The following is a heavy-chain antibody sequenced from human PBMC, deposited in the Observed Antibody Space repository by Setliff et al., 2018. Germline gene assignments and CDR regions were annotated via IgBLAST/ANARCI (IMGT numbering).Heavy chain of an antibody. Sequence: ASVKVSCKTSGYTFTNFGISWVRQAPGQGLEWLGSISPYTGNTNYPERLQGRITMTTDTLTSTVYMELRSLRPDDTALYYCVRSSAPQIVLAADFDRWGQGTLVTSPQ. V-gene: IGHV1-18*01. J-gene: IGHJ4*02. CDR2: ISPYTGNT. CDR3: VRSSAPQIVLAADFDR. CDR1: GYTFTNFG. D-gene: IGHD2-8*02.